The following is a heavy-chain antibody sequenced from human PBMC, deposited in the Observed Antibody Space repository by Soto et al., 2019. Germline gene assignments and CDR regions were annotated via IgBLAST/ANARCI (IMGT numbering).Heavy chain of an antibody. CDR1: GDSVSSNSAA. Sequence: SQTLSLTCAISGDSVSSNSAAWNWIRQSPSRGLEWLGRTYYRSKWYNDYAVSVKSRITINPDTSKNQFSLQLNSVTPEDTAVYYCARDLRKGQWLAQEYYYYGMDVWGQGTTVTVS. CDR2: TYYRSKWYN. CDR3: ARDLRKGQWLAQEYYYYGMDV. V-gene: IGHV6-1*01. D-gene: IGHD6-19*01. J-gene: IGHJ6*02.